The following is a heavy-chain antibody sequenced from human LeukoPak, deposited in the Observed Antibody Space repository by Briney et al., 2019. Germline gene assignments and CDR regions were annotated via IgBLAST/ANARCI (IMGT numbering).Heavy chain of an antibody. D-gene: IGHD3-3*01. J-gene: IGHJ5*02. CDR1: GGSISSYY. CDR2: IYYSGST. Sequence: SETLSLTCTVSGGSISSYYWSWIRQPPGKGLEWIGYIYYSGSTNYNPSLKSRVTISVDTSKNQFSLKPSSVTAADTAVYYCARRNIYDFWSGYLPNWFDPWGQGTLVTVSS. CDR3: ARRNIYDFWSGYLPNWFDP. V-gene: IGHV4-59*12.